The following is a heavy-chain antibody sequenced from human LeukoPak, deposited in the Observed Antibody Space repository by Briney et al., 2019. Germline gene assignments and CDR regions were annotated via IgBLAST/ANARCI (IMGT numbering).Heavy chain of an antibody. J-gene: IGHJ1*01. CDR3: ASGGGAAEYFQH. D-gene: IGHD2-21*01. V-gene: IGHV1-18*04. CDR1: GYTFTGYY. Sequence: GASVKVSCKASGYTFTGYYMHWVRQAPGQGLEWMGWISAYNGNTNYAQKLQGRVTMTTDTSTSTAYMELSSLRSEDTAVYYCASGGGAAEYFQHWGQGTLVTVSS. CDR2: ISAYNGNT.